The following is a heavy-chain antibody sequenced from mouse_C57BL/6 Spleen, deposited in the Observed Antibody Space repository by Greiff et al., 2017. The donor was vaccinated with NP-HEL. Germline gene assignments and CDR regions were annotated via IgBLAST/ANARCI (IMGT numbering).Heavy chain of an antibody. D-gene: IGHD1-1*01. V-gene: IGHV5-16*01. CDR2: INYDGS. J-gene: IGHJ4*01. Sequence: DVMLVESEGGLVQPGSSMKLSCTASGFTFSDYYMAWVRQVPEKGLEWVANINYDGSSRFIISRDNAKNILYLQMSSLKSEDTATYYCARFITTVVDAMDYWGQGTSVTVSS. CDR3: ARFITTVVDAMDY. CDR1: GFTFSDYY.